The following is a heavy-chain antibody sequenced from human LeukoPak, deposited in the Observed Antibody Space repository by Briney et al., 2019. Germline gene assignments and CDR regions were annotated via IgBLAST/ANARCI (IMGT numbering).Heavy chain of an antibody. J-gene: IGHJ4*02. Sequence: ASVEVSCKVSGNTLRELSMHWVRQAPGKGLEWMGGFDPEDGPEDGQMIYAQKFQGRVTMTEDTSTDTAHMEVSSLRSEDSAVYYCATADGSGSYYAHWGQGTLVTVSS. V-gene: IGHV1-24*01. CDR1: GNTLRELS. D-gene: IGHD3-10*01. CDR2: FDPEDGPEDGQM. CDR3: ATADGSGSYYAH.